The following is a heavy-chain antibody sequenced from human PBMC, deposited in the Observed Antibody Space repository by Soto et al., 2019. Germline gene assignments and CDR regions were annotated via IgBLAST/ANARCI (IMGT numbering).Heavy chain of an antibody. Sequence: QAQLQESGPGLVKPSETLALTCTVSGGSISNFYWTWIRQPPGKGLEWIGNVHYSGSTNDNPSGKSRVTTSVDTAKNQLSLNLGSVTAADTAVYSCARHKAAGSGRSGMDVWGQGPTV. D-gene: IGHD6-25*01. V-gene: IGHV4-59*08. CDR1: GGSISNFY. CDR3: ARHKAAGSGRSGMDV. J-gene: IGHJ6*02. CDR2: VHYSGST.